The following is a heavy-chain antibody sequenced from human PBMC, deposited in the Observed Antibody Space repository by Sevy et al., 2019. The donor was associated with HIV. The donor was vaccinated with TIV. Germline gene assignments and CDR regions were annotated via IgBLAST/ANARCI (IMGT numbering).Heavy chain of an antibody. CDR3: AREREAPRLQFLEWSPFYYYYYGMDV. Sequence: GGSLRLSCAASGFTFSSYSMNWVRQAPGKGLEWVSYISSSSSTIYYADSVKDRFTISRDNAKNSLYLQMNSLRDEDTAVYYCAREREAPRLQFLEWSPFYYYYYGMDVWGQGTTVTVSS. D-gene: IGHD3-3*01. CDR2: ISSSSSTI. V-gene: IGHV3-48*02. CDR1: GFTFSSYS. J-gene: IGHJ6*02.